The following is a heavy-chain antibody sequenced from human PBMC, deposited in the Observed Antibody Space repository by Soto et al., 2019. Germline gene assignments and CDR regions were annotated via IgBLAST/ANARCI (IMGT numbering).Heavy chain of an antibody. V-gene: IGHV4-34*01. J-gene: IGHJ6*02. D-gene: IGHD2-2*01. CDR1: GGSFSGYY. Sequence: SETLSLTCAVYGGSFSGYYWSWIRQPPGKGLEWIGEINHSGSTNYNPSLKSRVTISVYTSKNQFSLKLSSVTAADTAVYYCAPRAVVVPAVRGGYYGMDVWGQGTTVTVSS. CDR3: APRAVVVPAVRGGYYGMDV. CDR2: INHSGST.